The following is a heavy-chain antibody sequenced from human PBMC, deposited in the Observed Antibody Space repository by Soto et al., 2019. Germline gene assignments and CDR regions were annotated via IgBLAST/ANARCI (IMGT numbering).Heavy chain of an antibody. Sequence: QVQLVQSGAEVKKPGASVKVSCKASGYTFTSCAMHWVRQAPGQRLEWMGWINAGNGNTKYSQKFQGRVTITRDTPASTAYMELSSLRSEDTAVYYCARGPGGPDGPGDYWGQGTLVTVSS. D-gene: IGHD2-15*01. CDR3: ARGPGGPDGPGDY. CDR1: GYTFTSCA. CDR2: INAGNGNT. J-gene: IGHJ4*02. V-gene: IGHV1-3*01.